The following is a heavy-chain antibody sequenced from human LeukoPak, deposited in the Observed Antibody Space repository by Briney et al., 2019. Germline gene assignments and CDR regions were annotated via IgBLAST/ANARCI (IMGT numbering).Heavy chain of an antibody. CDR3: AGDKIFAHDYYYYGMDV. V-gene: IGHV3-30-3*01. J-gene: IGHJ6*02. Sequence: GRSLRLSCAASGFTFGTYAMHWVRQAPGKGLEWVAVVSYDGSNKYYADSVKGRFTISRDNSKNTLYLQMNSLRAEDTAVYYCAGDKIFAHDYYYYGMDVWGQGTTVTVSS. CDR1: GFTFGTYA. CDR2: VSYDGSNK.